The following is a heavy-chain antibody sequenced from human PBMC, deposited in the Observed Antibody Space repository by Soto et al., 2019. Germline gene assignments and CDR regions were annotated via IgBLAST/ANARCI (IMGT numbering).Heavy chain of an antibody. V-gene: IGHV4-4*02. CDR1: GDSISNSRW. D-gene: IGHD6-19*01. CDR3: AYRTGWYRHDV. Sequence: QVQLQESGPGLVKPSGTLSLTCAVSGDSISNSRWWTWVRQPPGKGLEWIGDIFHSGDTNYNPSLKSRVFISVAKSQNQFSLKVSSVTAADTAVYYCAYRTGWYRHDVWGQGTLVTVSS. CDR2: IFHSGDT. J-gene: IGHJ3*01.